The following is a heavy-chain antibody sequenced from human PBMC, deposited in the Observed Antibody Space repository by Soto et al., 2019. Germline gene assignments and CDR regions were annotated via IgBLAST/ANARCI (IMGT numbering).Heavy chain of an antibody. V-gene: IGHV4-39*01. CDR1: GGSISSSNNY. Sequence: QLQLQESGPGLEKPSETLSLTCTVSGGSISSSNNYWGWIRQPPGKGLEWIGTIYYSGSTYYNPSLKGRVTISVDTSKNQFSLKLTSVTAADTAVYYCARRSGYNFYYNYYGMDVWGQGTTVTVSS. D-gene: IGHD3-22*01. CDR3: ARRSGYNFYYNYYGMDV. CDR2: IYYSGST. J-gene: IGHJ6*02.